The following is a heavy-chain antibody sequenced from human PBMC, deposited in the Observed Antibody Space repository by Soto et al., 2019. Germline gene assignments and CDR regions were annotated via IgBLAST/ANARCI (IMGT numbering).Heavy chain of an antibody. D-gene: IGHD3-3*01. CDR2: ISSSSSYI. CDR3: ARVGGVKIFGVVMHSPYYGMDV. Sequence: YLRLSCAASGFTFSSYSMNWVRQAPGKGLEWVSSISSSSSYIYYADSVKGRFTISRDNAKNSLYLQMKSLRAEETAVYYCARVGGVKIFGVVMHSPYYGMDVWAQGTTVTVTS. CDR1: GFTFSSYS. V-gene: IGHV3-21*01. J-gene: IGHJ6*02.